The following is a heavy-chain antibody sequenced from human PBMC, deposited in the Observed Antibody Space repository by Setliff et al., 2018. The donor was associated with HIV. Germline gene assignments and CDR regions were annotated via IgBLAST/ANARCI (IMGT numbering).Heavy chain of an antibody. Sequence: TSETLSLTCTVSGDSISSSTFYWGWIRQPPGKGLEWIGSIYYSGTTYYNPSLKSRVAISVDTSKNQFSLKLSSVTAADTAVYYCARPRLRGSGAFDIWGQGTMVTVSS. V-gene: IGHV4-39*01. CDR3: ARPRLRGSGAFDI. CDR2: IYYSGTT. CDR1: GDSISSSTFY. J-gene: IGHJ3*02. D-gene: IGHD2-21*01.